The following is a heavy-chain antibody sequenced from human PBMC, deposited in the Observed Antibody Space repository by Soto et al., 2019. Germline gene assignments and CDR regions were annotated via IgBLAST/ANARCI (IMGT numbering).Heavy chain of an antibody. V-gene: IGHV2-5*01. CDR2: IYSHDDK. D-gene: IGHD5-12*01. CDR1: GFSLSTSGVG. CDR3: AHTASHGYNFADFDY. Sequence: SGPTLVNPTPTLTLTCTFSGFSLSTSGVGVGWIRQPPGKALEWLALIYSHDDKRYSPSLRSRLTITEDTSKNQVVFTMINMDPMDTATYYCAHTASHGYNFADFDYWGQGTLVTVSS. J-gene: IGHJ4*02.